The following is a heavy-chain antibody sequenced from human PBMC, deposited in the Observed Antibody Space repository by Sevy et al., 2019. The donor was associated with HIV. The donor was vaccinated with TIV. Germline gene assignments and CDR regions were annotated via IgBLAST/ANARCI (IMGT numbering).Heavy chain of an antibody. CDR1: GFTFSSYW. CDR2: INSDGSST. D-gene: IGHD6-19*01. Sequence: GESLKISCAASGFTFSSYWMHWVRQAPGKGLVWVSRINSDGSSTSYADSVKGRFTISRDNAKNTLYLQMNSLRAEDTAVCYCARRLAVAYYYYMDVWGKGTTVTVSS. CDR3: ARRLAVAYYYYMDV. J-gene: IGHJ6*03. V-gene: IGHV3-74*01.